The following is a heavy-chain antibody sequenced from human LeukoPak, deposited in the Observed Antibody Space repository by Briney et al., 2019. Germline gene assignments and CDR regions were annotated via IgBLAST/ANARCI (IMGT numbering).Heavy chain of an antibody. D-gene: IGHD2-2*01. CDR2: INPNSGDT. CDR1: GYTFTSYD. J-gene: IGHJ5*02. V-gene: IGHV1-8*01. Sequence: ASVKVSCTAFGYTFTSYDINWVRQAPGQGLEWMGWINPNSGDTGYAQKFQGRVTMTRNTSISTAYMELSSLRSEDTAVYYCARGYLYCSSTSCYWGFDPWGQGTLVTVSS. CDR3: ARGYLYCSSTSCYWGFDP.